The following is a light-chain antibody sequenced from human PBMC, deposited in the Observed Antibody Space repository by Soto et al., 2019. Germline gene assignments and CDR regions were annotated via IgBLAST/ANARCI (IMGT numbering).Light chain of an antibody. CDR2: GAS. J-gene: IGKJ5*01. CDR3: QQYVSSPIT. V-gene: IGKV3-20*01. Sequence: EIVLTQSPGTLSLSPGERATLSCRASQSVSSNYLAWYQQKPGQAPRLLIYGASSRATGIPDRFSGSGSGTDFTLTISRLEPEDFAAYYCQQYVSSPITFGQGTRLEIK. CDR1: QSVSSNY.